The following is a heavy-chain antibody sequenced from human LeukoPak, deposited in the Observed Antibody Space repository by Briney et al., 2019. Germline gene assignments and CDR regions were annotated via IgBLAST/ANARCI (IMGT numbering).Heavy chain of an antibody. D-gene: IGHD4-17*01. CDR3: ARDRGDYVPDY. J-gene: IGHJ4*02. V-gene: IGHV4-59*01. Sequence: PSETLSLTCTVSGGSISSYYWSWIRQPPGQPLEWIGNIYHSGSTNYNPSLKSRVTISVDMSKNQFSLKLSSVTAADTAVYYCARDRGDYVPDYWGQGTLVTVSS. CDR1: GGSISSYY. CDR2: IYHSGST.